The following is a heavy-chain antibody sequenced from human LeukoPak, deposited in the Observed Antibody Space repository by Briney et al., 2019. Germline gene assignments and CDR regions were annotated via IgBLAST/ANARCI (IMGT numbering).Heavy chain of an antibody. CDR1: GGSISSYY. J-gene: IGHJ4*02. CDR2: IYYSGST. CDR3: AREVEWLDY. D-gene: IGHD3-3*01. V-gene: IGHV4-59*01. Sequence: SETLSLTCTVSGGSISSYYWSWIRQPPGKGLEWIGYIYYSGSTNYNPSLKSLVTISVDTSKNQFSLKLSSVTAADTAVYYCAREVEWLDYWDQGTLVTVSS.